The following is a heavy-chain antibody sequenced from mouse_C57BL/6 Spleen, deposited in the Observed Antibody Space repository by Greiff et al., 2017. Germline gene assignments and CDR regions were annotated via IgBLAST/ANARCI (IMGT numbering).Heavy chain of an antibody. CDR2: IDPANGTT. CDR3: AREAQATSAMDY. V-gene: IGHV14-3*01. Sequence: EVMLVESVAELVRPGASVKLSCTASGFNIKNTYMHWVKQRPEQGLEWIGRIDPANGTTKYAPKFQGKATITADTASNTAYLQLSSLTAEDTAIYYCAREAQATSAMDYWGQGTSVTVSS. CDR1: GFNIKNTY. J-gene: IGHJ4*01. D-gene: IGHD3-2*02.